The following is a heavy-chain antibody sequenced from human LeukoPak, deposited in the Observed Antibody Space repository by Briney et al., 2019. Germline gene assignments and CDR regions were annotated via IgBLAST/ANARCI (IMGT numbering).Heavy chain of an antibody. J-gene: IGHJ4*02. Sequence: GGSLRLSCAASGFTFSSYAMSWVRRAPGKGLEWVSAISASGGNTYYADSVKGRFTISRDNSKNTLYLQLNGLRAEDTAVYYCAEDRIAVDGTDRFEYFGYWGQGTLVTVSS. D-gene: IGHD6-19*01. CDR1: GFTFSSYA. CDR3: AEDRIAVDGTDRFEYFGY. V-gene: IGHV3-23*01. CDR2: ISASGGNT.